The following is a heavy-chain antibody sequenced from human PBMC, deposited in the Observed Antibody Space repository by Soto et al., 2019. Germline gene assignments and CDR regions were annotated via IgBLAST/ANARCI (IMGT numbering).Heavy chain of an antibody. V-gene: IGHV1-2*04. Sequence: ASVKVSCKASGYTFTGYYMHWVRQAPGQGLEWMGWINPNSGGTNYAQKFQGWVTMTRDTSISTAYMELSRLRSDDTAVYYCASSYGSGSYDYYYGMDVWGQGTTVTVSS. J-gene: IGHJ6*02. CDR3: ASSYGSGSYDYYYGMDV. CDR1: GYTFTGYY. D-gene: IGHD3-10*01. CDR2: INPNSGGT.